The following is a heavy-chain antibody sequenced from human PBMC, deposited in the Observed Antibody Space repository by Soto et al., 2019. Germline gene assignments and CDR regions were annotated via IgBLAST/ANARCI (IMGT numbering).Heavy chain of an antibody. V-gene: IGHV4-30-2*01. D-gene: IGHD3-10*01. CDR1: GASITYGAYS. Sequence: KASETLSLTCTVSGASITYGAYSWSWIRQTPGKGLEWIGYINHLETTFYNPSFESRLTLSIDRTKNQFSLNLKSMSAADRAVYFCARGGGFDSFDYWGQGILLTVSS. CDR3: ARGGGFDSFDY. CDR2: INHLETT. J-gene: IGHJ4*02.